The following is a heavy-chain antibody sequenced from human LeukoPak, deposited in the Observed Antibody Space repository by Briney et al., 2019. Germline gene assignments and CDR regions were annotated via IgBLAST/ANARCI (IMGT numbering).Heavy chain of an antibody. V-gene: IGHV4-59*01. CDR2: IYYSGST. J-gene: IGHJ5*02. D-gene: IGHD2-2*01. CDR1: GGSISSYY. Sequence: PSETLSLTCTVSGGSISSYYWSWIRQPPGKGLEWIGYIYYSGSTNYNPSLKSRVTISVDTSKNQFSLKLSSVTAADSAVYYCARDNVVPAANWFDPWGQGTLVTVSS. CDR3: ARDNVVPAANWFDP.